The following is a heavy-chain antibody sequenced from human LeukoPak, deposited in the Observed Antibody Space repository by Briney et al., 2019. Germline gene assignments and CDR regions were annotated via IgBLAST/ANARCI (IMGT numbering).Heavy chain of an antibody. D-gene: IGHD6-13*01. CDR2: IYYGGSA. V-gene: IGHV4-59*08. Sequence: PSETLSLTCTVSGGSVGSYYWSWIRQSPGKGLEWIGYIYYGGSANYNPSLKSRATISIDRSKNQFSLKLSSLTAADTAVYYCARHGSSYSFDYWGRGTLVTVYS. CDR1: GGSVGSYY. J-gene: IGHJ4*02. CDR3: ARHGSSYSFDY.